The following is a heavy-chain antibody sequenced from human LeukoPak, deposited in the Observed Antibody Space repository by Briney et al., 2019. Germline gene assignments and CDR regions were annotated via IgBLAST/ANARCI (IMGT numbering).Heavy chain of an antibody. CDR2: IKRDGSEK. CDR3: AREISSWYRTEGRFDP. J-gene: IGHJ5*02. Sequence: GGSLRLSCAASGFTFSNYWITWVRQAPGKGLEWVANIKRDGSEKYYVDSVRGRFTISRDNARNSLYLQMNSLRAEDTAVYYCAREISSWYRTEGRFDPWGQGTLVTVSS. CDR1: GFTFSNYW. V-gene: IGHV3-7*01. D-gene: IGHD6-13*01.